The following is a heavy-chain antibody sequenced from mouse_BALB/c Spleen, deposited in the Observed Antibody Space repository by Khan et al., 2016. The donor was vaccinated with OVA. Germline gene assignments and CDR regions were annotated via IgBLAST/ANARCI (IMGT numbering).Heavy chain of an antibody. CDR1: GYTFANYA. D-gene: IGHD2-10*02. V-gene: IGHV1-4*01. CDR3: VRSPFPSYAFAY. Sequence: VQLVESGTELARPGASVKMSCKASGYTFANYAMHWVKQRPGQGLEWIGYINPSTGYTNYNQKFNDKATLTTDRSSSTAYMQLSSLTSEDSAVLCCVRSPFPSYAFAYWGQGTTLTVSS. J-gene: IGHJ2*01. CDR2: INPSTGYT.